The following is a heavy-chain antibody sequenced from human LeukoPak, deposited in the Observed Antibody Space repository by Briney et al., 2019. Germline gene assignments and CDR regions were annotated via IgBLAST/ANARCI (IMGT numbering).Heavy chain of an antibody. D-gene: IGHD3-22*01. CDR1: GFTFSSYA. CDR2: IKSKTDGGTT. V-gene: IGHV3-15*01. Sequence: PGGSLRLSCATSGFTFSSYAMSWVRQAPGKGLEWVGRIKSKTDGGTTDYAAPVKGRFTISRDDSKNTLYLQMNSLKTEDTAVYYCTTDISYDSSGYYASVDYWGQGTLVTVSS. CDR3: TTDISYDSSGYYASVDY. J-gene: IGHJ4*02.